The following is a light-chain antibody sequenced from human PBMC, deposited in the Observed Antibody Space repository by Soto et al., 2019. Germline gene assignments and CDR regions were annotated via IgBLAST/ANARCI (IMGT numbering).Light chain of an antibody. V-gene: IGLV2-23*01. CDR3: CSYAGSDTWV. CDR1: SSDVGSYNL. CDR2: EGS. Sequence: QSALTQPASVSGSPGQSITISCTGTSSDVGSYNLVSWYHQHPGKAPKLIIYEGSNRPSGISNRFSGSKSGNTASLTISGLQPEDEADYYCCSYAGSDTWVFGGGTKLTVL. J-gene: IGLJ3*02.